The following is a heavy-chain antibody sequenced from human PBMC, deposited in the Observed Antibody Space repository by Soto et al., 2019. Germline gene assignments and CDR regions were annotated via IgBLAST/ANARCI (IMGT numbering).Heavy chain of an antibody. J-gene: IGHJ5*02. CDR2: INPCGGSP. CDR1: GDTFPSYY. V-gene: IGHV1-46*01. Sequence: APVKVSCKASGDTFPSYYMHWVRQAPGQGVEGMGIINPCGGSPNYAQKSQGRVTMTRDTSTSPAYMELSSLRSEDTAVYYCARGHPSSPSGQRTLVTASS. CDR3: ARGHPSSP.